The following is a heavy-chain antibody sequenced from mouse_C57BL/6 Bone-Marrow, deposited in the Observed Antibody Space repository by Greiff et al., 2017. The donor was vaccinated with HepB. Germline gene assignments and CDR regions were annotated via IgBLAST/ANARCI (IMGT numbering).Heavy chain of an antibody. CDR2: IFPGSGST. J-gene: IGHJ3*01. V-gene: IGHV1-75*01. Sequence: VQRVESGPELVKPGASVKISCKASGYTFTDYYINWVKQRPGQGLEWIGWIFPGSGSTYYNEKFKGKATLTVDKSSSTAYMLLSSLTSEDSAVYFCARWVYGSSYEFAYWGQGTLVTVSA. CDR3: ARWVYGSSYEFAY. D-gene: IGHD1-1*01. CDR1: GYTFTDYY.